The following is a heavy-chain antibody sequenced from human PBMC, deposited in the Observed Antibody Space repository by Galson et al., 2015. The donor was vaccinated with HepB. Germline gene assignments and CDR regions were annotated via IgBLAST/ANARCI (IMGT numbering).Heavy chain of an antibody. CDR2: ISFDGSNK. D-gene: IGHD4-17*01. J-gene: IGHJ6*03. CDR1: GFTFTTSD. V-gene: IGHV3-30*03. CDR3: AANDYGEFYYMDV. Sequence: SLRLSCAASGFTFTTSDMHWVRQVPGKGLEWVTVISFDGSNKYYADSVKGRFTISRDNSKNTLYLQMNSLRGEDTAVYYCAANDYGEFYYMDVWGKGTTVTVSS.